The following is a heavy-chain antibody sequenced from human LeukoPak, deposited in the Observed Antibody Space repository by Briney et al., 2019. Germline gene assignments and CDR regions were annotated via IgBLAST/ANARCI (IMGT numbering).Heavy chain of an antibody. CDR1: GFTFSSYW. D-gene: IGHD3-3*01. V-gene: IGHV3-7*01. CDR2: IKQDGSEK. Sequence: GRSLRLSCAASGFTFSSYWMSWVRQAPGKGLEWVANIKQDGSEKHYVDSVKGRLTISRDNAKNLLYLQMNSLRVEDTAVYYCARDRAWNYFDSWGQGTLVTVSS. CDR3: ARDRAWNYFDS. J-gene: IGHJ4*02.